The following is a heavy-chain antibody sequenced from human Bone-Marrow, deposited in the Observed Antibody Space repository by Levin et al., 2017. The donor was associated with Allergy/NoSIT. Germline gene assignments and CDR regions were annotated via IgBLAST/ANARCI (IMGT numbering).Heavy chain of an antibody. CDR1: GYSFSSYW. V-gene: IGHV5-51*01. CDR3: ERTSLPDSLTGFTI. CDR2: VYPADSDT. Sequence: GESLKISCKCSGYSFSSYWLGWVRQTPGKGLEWLGNVYPADSDTTYSPSFQGHVTLSVDWSITTAYLQWSSLKASDTGIEYCERTSLPDSLTGFTIWGQGTLVTVSS. J-gene: IGHJ4*02. D-gene: IGHD3-9*01.